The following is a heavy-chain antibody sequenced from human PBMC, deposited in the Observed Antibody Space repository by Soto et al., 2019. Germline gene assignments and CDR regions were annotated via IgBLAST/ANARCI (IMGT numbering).Heavy chain of an antibody. CDR3: ARVLRITPYYYYYGMDV. V-gene: IGHV4-30-4*01. Sequence: QVQLQESGPGLVKPSQTLSLTCTVSGGSISSGDYYWSWIRQPPGKGLEWIGYIYYSGSTYYNPSLKSRVTISVDTSKNQFSLKLSSVTAADTAVYYCARVLRITPYYYYYGMDVWGQGTTVTVSS. J-gene: IGHJ6*02. D-gene: IGHD3-10*01. CDR1: GGSISSGDYY. CDR2: IYYSGST.